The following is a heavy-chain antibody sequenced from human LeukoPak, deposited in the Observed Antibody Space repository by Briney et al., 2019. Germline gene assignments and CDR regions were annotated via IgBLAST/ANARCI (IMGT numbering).Heavy chain of an antibody. V-gene: IGHV4-4*07. J-gene: IGHJ4*02. D-gene: IGHD3-3*01. CDR3: ARSPADPEGTKYYDFWSGYSRVVVRYFDY. Sequence: PSETLSLTCTVSGGSISSYYWSWIRQPAGKGLEWIGRIYTSGSTNYNPSLKSRVTMSVDTSKNQFSLKLSSVTAADTAVYYCARSPADPEGTKYYDFWSGYSRVVVRYFDYWGQGTLVTVSS. CDR2: IYTSGST. CDR1: GGSISSYY.